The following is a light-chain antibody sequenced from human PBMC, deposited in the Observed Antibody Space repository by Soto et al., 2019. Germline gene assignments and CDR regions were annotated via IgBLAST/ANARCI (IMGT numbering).Light chain of an antibody. V-gene: IGKV3-15*01. CDR1: QTVSSN. CDR3: QQYENWPLT. Sequence: EIVLTQSPGTLSLSPGERATLSGRASQTVSSNFLAWYQQKPGQAPRLLIYGASTRATGIPARFSGSGSGTEFTLTISSLQSEDFAVYYCQQYENWPLTFGGGTKVDIK. J-gene: IGKJ4*01. CDR2: GAS.